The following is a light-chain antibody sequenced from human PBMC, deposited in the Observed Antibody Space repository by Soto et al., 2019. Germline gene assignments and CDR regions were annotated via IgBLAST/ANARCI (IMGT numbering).Light chain of an antibody. CDR3: QQYSDWPLT. J-gene: IGKJ4*01. V-gene: IGKV3D-15*01. Sequence: EIVMTQSPATLSVSTGESATLSCRASQNINSDLAWYVQKPGQAPRLLIFGASTRATGTPARFSGSGSETEFTLTISSLQSEDFAVYYCQQYSDWPLTFGGGTKVDI. CDR1: QNINSD. CDR2: GAS.